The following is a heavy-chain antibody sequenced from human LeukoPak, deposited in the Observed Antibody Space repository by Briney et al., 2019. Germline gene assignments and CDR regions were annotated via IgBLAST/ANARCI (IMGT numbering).Heavy chain of an antibody. CDR3: AQSGTPNNFDY. J-gene: IGHJ4*02. CDR2: ISYDGSNK. Sequence: LSLTCTVSGGSIRSSYYFWGWIRQPPGKGLEWVAVISYDGSNKYYADSVKGRFTISRDNSKNTLYLQMNSLRAEDTAVYYCAQSGTPNNFDYWGQGTLVTVSS. V-gene: IGHV3-30*03. CDR1: GGSIRSSYY.